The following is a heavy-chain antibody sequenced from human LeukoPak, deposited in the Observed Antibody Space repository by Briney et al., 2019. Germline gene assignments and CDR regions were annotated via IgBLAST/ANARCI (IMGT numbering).Heavy chain of an antibody. CDR2: IIHSGST. D-gene: IGHD2-8*01. CDR3: ARGILVTVYAAFDY. Sequence: SETLSLTCAVYGGSFSGYYWTWIRQSPGMGLEWIGEIIHSGSTNYNPSLTSRVTISVDTSKNQFSLELSSVTAADTAVYYCARGILVTVYAAFDYWGQGTLVTVSS. J-gene: IGHJ4*02. CDR1: GGSFSGYY. V-gene: IGHV4-34*01.